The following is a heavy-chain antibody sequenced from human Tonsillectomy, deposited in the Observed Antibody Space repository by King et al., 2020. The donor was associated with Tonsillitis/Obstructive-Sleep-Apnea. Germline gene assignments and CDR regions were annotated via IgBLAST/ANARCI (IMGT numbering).Heavy chain of an antibody. V-gene: IGHV3-7*03. D-gene: IGHD5-24*01. J-gene: IGHJ4*02. CDR3: ARERSGWLQPLNSFDS. Sequence: VQLVESGGGLVQPGGSLRLSCAASGFTFSSYWMSWVRQAPGKGLEWVANIKQDGSEKYYVDSVKGRFTISRDNAKNSLYLQMNSLRAEDTAVYYCARERSGWLQPLNSFDSWGQGTLVTVSS. CDR2: IKQDGSEK. CDR1: GFTFSSYW.